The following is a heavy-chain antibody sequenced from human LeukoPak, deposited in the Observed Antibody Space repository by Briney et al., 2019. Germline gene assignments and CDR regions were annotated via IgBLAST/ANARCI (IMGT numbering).Heavy chain of an antibody. CDR3: AKEKGIQLWLEDPFDL. J-gene: IGHJ3*01. Sequence: PGGSLRLSCAASGFTFSSYAMSWVRQAPGKGLEWVSAISGSGGSTWYADSVKGRFTTARDNSRTTLYLQMHSLRGEDTAVYYCAKEKGIQLWLEDPFDLWGQGTMVTVSS. V-gene: IGHV3-23*01. CDR1: GFTFSSYA. D-gene: IGHD5-18*01. CDR2: ISGSGGST.